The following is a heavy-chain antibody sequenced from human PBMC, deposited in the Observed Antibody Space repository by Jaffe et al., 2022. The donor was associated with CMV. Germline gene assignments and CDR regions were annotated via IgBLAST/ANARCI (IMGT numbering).Heavy chain of an antibody. Sequence: QVQLQESGPGLVKPSETLSLTCTVSGGSISSYYWSWIRQPAGKGLEWIGRIYTSGSTNYNPSLKSRVTMSVDTSKNQFSLKLSSVTAADTAVYYCAREAERAFASPDQWFQHWGQGTLVTVSS. CDR1: GGSISSYY. J-gene: IGHJ1*01. CDR3: AREAERAFASPDQWFQH. CDR2: IYTSGST. V-gene: IGHV4-4*07. D-gene: IGHD3-3*02.